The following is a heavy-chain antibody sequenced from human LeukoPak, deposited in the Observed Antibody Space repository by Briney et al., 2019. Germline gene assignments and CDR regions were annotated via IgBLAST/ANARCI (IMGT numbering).Heavy chain of an antibody. CDR3: ARDRPQYYYGSGSYYKNYYYYMDV. J-gene: IGHJ6*03. Sequence: SETLSLTCAVYGGSFSGYYWSWIRQPPGKGLEWIGEINHSGGTNYNPSLKSRVTISVDTSKNQFSLKLSSVTAADTAVYYCARDRPQYYYGSGSYYKNYYYYMDVWGKGTTVTVSS. D-gene: IGHD3-10*01. CDR1: GGSFSGYY. V-gene: IGHV4-34*01. CDR2: INHSGGT.